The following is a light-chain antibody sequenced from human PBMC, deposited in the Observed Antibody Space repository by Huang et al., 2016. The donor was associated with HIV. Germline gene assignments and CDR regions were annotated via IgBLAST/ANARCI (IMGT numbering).Light chain of an antibody. CDR1: QSLLYSSNNKNY. J-gene: IGKJ2*01. Sequence: VMTQSPDSLAVSLGARATINCNSSQSLLYSSNNKNYLAWYQQKPGQPPKLLIYWASTRESGVPDRFTGSGSGTVFTLTISSLQAEDVAVYYCQQYYNTPLTFGQGTKLEIK. CDR3: QQYYNTPLT. CDR2: WAS. V-gene: IGKV4-1*01.